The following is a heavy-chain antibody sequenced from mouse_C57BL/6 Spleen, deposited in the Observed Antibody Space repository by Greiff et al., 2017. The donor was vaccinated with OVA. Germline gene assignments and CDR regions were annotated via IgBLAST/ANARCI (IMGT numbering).Heavy chain of an antibody. Sequence: VQLKESGAELVKPGASVKLSCTASGFNIKDYYMHWVKQRTEQGLEWIGRIDPEDGETKYAPKFQGKATITADTSSNTAYLQLSSLTSEDTAVYYCARLRQYYFDYWGQGTTLTVSS. D-gene: IGHD1-1*01. CDR3: ARLRQYYFDY. CDR2: IDPEDGET. CDR1: GFNIKDYY. V-gene: IGHV14-2*01. J-gene: IGHJ2*01.